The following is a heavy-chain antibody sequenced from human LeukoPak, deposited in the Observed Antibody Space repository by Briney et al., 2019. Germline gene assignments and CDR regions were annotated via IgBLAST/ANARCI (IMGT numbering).Heavy chain of an antibody. Sequence: GGSLRLSCAASGFTFRDYIMNWVRQAPGKGLEWGSSISSSSSYIYCAESVKGRFTISRANAKNSLYLQMNSLRAEDTAVYYCARDYVMDVWGQGTTVTVSS. V-gene: IGHV3-21*01. CDR3: ARDYVMDV. CDR1: GFTFRDYI. CDR2: ISSSSSYI. J-gene: IGHJ6*02.